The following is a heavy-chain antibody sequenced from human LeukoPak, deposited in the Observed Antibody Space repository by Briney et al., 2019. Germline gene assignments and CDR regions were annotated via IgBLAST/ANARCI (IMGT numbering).Heavy chain of an antibody. CDR1: GFTFSSYA. CDR2: ISGSGGST. CDR3: AKPSYSTTVTTGFDP. D-gene: IGHD4-17*01. J-gene: IGHJ5*02. Sequence: GGSLRLSCAASGFTFSSYAMSWVRQAPGKGLEWVSAISGSGGSTYYADSVKGRFTISRDNSKNTLYLQMNSLRAEDTAVYYCAKPSYSTTVTTGFDPWGQGTLVTVSS. V-gene: IGHV3-23*01.